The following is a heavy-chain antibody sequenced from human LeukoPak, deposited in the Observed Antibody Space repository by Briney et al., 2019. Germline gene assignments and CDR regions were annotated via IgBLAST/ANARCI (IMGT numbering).Heavy chain of an antibody. D-gene: IGHD6-6*01. CDR3: AKDFRSPSGDV. V-gene: IGHV3-30*18. Sequence: GGSLRLSCAASGFTFSSYGMHWVRQAPGKGLEWVAIISYDGSNKYYADSVKGRFTISRDNSKNTLYLQMNSLRAEDTAVYYCAKDFRSPSGDVWGKGTTVTVSS. J-gene: IGHJ6*04. CDR2: ISYDGSNK. CDR1: GFTFSSYG.